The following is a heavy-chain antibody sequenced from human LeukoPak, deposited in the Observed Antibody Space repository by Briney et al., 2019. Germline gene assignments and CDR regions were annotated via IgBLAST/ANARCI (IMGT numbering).Heavy chain of an antibody. CDR3: ARDGGPFDS. D-gene: IGHD3-16*01. CDR1: GFTFRSYW. J-gene: IGHJ4*02. V-gene: IGHV3-7*01. Sequence: GGSLRLSCAASGFTFRSYWMIWVRQAPGKGLEWVANINQDGSEKYYVDSVKGRFTISRDNAKKSLYLQMNSLRADDTAVYYCARDGGPFDSWGQGTLVTVSS. CDR2: INQDGSEK.